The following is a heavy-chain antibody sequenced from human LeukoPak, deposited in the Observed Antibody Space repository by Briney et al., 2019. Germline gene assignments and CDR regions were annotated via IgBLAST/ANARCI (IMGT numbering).Heavy chain of an antibody. Sequence: GGPLRLSCAASGFKFTNYAMSWVRQAPGKGLEWVSAISGSGGSTYYADSVKGRFTISRDTSKNTLYLQMNSLRAEDTAVYYCAKDSEQWLVPGFDYWGQATLVTVSS. CDR1: GFKFTNYA. CDR3: AKDSEQWLVPGFDY. D-gene: IGHD6-19*01. CDR2: ISGSGGST. V-gene: IGHV3-23*01. J-gene: IGHJ4*02.